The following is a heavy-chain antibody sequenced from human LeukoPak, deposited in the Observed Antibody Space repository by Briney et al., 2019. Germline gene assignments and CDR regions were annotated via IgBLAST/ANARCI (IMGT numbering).Heavy chain of an antibody. CDR2: IYSGGST. V-gene: IGHV3-66*02. Sequence: GGSLRLSCAASGFTVSSTSMSWVRQAPGKGLEWVSVIYSGGSTYYADSVKGRFTISRDNSKNTLYLQMNSLRAEDTAVYYCAREDSGSYYGAFDIWGQGTMVTVSS. J-gene: IGHJ3*02. CDR3: AREDSGSYYGAFDI. CDR1: GFTVSSTS. D-gene: IGHD1-26*01.